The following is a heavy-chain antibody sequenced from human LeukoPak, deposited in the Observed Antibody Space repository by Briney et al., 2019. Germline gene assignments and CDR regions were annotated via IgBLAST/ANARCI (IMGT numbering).Heavy chain of an antibody. J-gene: IGHJ4*02. Sequence: PSETLSLTCAVYGGSSSGYYWSWIRQPPGKGLEWIGEINHSGSTNYNPSLKSRVTISVDTSKNQFSLKLSSVTAADTAVYYCARGRAGRITMIVVVYDYWGQGTLVTVSS. CDR1: GGSSSGYY. CDR2: INHSGST. V-gene: IGHV4-34*01. D-gene: IGHD3-22*01. CDR3: ARGRAGRITMIVVVYDY.